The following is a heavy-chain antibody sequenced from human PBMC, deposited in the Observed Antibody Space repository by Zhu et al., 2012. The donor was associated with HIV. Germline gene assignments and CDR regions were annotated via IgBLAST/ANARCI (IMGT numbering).Heavy chain of an antibody. V-gene: IGHV4-34*01. CDR1: GGSFSGYY. CDR2: INHSGST. CDR3: ARQFMVRGVIRPLLPDY. Sequence: QVQLQQWGAGLLKPSETLSLTCAVYGGSFSGYYWSWIRQPPGKGLEWIGEINHSGSTNYNPSLKSRVTISVDTSKNQFSLKLSSVTAADTAVYYCARQFMVRGVIRPLLPDYWGQGTLVTASS. J-gene: IGHJ4*02. D-gene: IGHD3-10*01.